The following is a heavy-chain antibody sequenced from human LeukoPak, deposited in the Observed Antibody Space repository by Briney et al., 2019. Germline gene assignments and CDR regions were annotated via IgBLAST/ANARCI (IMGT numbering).Heavy chain of an antibody. CDR1: GYTFTDYY. Sequence: ASVKVSCKASGYTFTDYYMHWVRQAPGQGLEWMGWIKPNSGGTNYAQKFQGRVTMTRDTSISTAYMELSRLRSDDTAVYYCARAEPTMVRGADYWGQGTLVTVSS. D-gene: IGHD3-10*01. V-gene: IGHV1-2*02. CDR3: ARAEPTMVRGADY. J-gene: IGHJ4*02. CDR2: IKPNSGGT.